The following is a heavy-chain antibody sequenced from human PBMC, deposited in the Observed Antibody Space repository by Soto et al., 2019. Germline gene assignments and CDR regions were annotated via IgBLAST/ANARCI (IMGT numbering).Heavy chain of an antibody. CDR1: GFIFSSYW. Sequence: GGSLRLSCAASGFIFSSYWMSWVRQAPGKGLEWVSAISGSGGSTYYADSVKGRFTISGDNSKNTLYLQMNSLRAEDTAVYYCAKDSHYDFWSGYYGYYYYGMDVWGQGTTVTVSS. CDR3: AKDSHYDFWSGYYGYYYYGMDV. D-gene: IGHD3-3*01. J-gene: IGHJ6*02. CDR2: ISGSGGST. V-gene: IGHV3-23*01.